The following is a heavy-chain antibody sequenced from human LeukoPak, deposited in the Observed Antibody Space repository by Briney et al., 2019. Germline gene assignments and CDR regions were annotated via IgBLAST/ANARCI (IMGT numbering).Heavy chain of an antibody. Sequence: SETLSLTCTVSGGSISGSSYYWGWIRQPPGKGLEWIGSIYYSGSTYYNPSLKSRVTISVDTSKNQFSLKLISVTATDTAVYYCARHYEPWGQGTLVTVSS. CDR3: ARHYEP. V-gene: IGHV4-39*01. CDR2: IYYSGST. J-gene: IGHJ4*02. CDR1: GGSISGSSYY. D-gene: IGHD3-16*01.